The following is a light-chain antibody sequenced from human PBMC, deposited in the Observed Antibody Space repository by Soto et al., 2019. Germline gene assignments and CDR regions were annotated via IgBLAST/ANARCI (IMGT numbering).Light chain of an antibody. CDR3: QQYNNWPLT. CDR2: GAS. V-gene: IGKV3-15*01. Sequence: EVVMTQSPATPSVTPGGRATLSCRASQSVSSLLAWYQQKPGQAPRLLIYGASTRATGIPDRFSASGSGTEFALTISSLQSGDFAVYYCQQYNNWPLTFGGGTKVEIK. CDR1: QSVSSL. J-gene: IGKJ4*01.